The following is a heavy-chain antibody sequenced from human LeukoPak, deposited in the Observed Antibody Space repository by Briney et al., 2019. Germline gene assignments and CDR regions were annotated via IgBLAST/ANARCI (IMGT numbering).Heavy chain of an antibody. CDR1: GFAVSSNF. CDR2: IYSIGTT. D-gene: IGHD4/OR15-4a*01. V-gene: IGHV3-53*01. Sequence: PGGSLRLSCAASGFAVSSNFMSWVCQAPGKGLEWVSVIYSIGTTYYADSVKGRFTISRDNTRNTLYLQMNSLRAEDTAVYYCARDRDYGGFDYWGQGTLVTVSS. CDR3: ARDRDYGGFDY. J-gene: IGHJ4*02.